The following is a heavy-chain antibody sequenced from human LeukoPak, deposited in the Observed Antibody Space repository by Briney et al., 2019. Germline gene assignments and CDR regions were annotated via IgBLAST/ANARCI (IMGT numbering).Heavy chain of an antibody. CDR3: TRHIVVMSSIPRFDY. D-gene: IGHD2-21*01. Sequence: TGGSLRLSCAASRXTFSHAWMSWVRQAPGEGLEWVVRFKSKSDGGTTEYAAPVKGRFTISRDDSTNTLYLQMNSLKTEDTAVYYCTRHIVVMSSIPRFDYWGQGTLVTVSS. J-gene: IGHJ4*02. V-gene: IGHV3-15*01. CDR2: FKSKSDGGTT. CDR1: RXTFSHAW.